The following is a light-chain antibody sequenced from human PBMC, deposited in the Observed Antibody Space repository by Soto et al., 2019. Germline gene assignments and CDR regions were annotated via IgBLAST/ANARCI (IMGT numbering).Light chain of an antibody. CDR1: QSVSSN. Sequence: EIVMTQSPATLSVSPGERATLSCRASQSVSSNLAWYQQKPGQAPRLLIYGASTRATGIPARFSGSGSGTEVTLTFSSLQSEDFAGYYCQQYNNCTPEKTFGQGTKLEIK. CDR3: QQYNNCTPEKT. CDR2: GAS. J-gene: IGKJ2*01. V-gene: IGKV3-15*01.